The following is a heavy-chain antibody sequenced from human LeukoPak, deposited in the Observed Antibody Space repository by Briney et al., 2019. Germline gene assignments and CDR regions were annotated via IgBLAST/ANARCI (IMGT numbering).Heavy chain of an antibody. V-gene: IGHV3-23*01. D-gene: IGHD3-10*01. CDR3: VKYSSGHFTPFDY. J-gene: IGHJ4*02. Sequence: PGGSLRLSCAASGFTFSNYAMSWVRQPPRKGLEWVSTISGGGDTTEYADSVKGRFTVSRANSKNTLNLQMNSLRVEDTAIYYCVKYSSGHFTPFDYWGQGTLVAVSS. CDR2: ISGGGDTT. CDR1: GFTFSNYA.